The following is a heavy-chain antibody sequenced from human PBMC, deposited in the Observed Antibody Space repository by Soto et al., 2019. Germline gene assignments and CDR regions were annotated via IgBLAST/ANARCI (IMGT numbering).Heavy chain of an antibody. D-gene: IGHD6-13*01. CDR3: ATQKGDIAAAGTDAFDI. CDR1: GFTFSSYA. V-gene: IGHV3-23*01. J-gene: IGHJ3*02. Sequence: GGSLRLSCAASGFTFSSYAMSWVRQAPGKGLEWVSAISGSGGRTYYADSVKGRFTISRDNSKNTLYLQMNSLRAEDTAVYYCATQKGDIAAAGTDAFDIWGQGTMVTVSS. CDR2: ISGSGGRT.